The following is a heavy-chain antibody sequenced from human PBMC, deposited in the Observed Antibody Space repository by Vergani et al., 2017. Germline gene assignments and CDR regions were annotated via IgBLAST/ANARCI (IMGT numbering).Heavy chain of an antibody. D-gene: IGHD3-3*01. CDR2: IKSKTDGGTT. CDR3: TTDRFVLRFVEWLPKGALTGYSLDY. J-gene: IGHJ4*02. V-gene: IGHV3-15*01. CDR1: GFTFSNAW. Sequence: EVQLVESGGGLVKPGGSLRLSCAASGFTFSNAWMSWVRQAPGKGLEWVGRIKSKTDGGTTDYAAPVKGRFTISRDDSKNTLYLQMNSLKTEDTAVYYCTTDRFVLRFVEWLPKGALTGYSLDYWGQGTLVTVSS.